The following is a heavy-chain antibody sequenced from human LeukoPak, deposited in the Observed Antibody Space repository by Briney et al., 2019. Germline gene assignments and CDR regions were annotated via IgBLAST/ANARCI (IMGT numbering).Heavy chain of an antibody. V-gene: IGHV1-8*03. CDR2: MNPNSGTT. CDR1: GYTFTSYD. D-gene: IGHD2-15*01. CDR3: ARGREVVVAATLPYDC. J-gene: IGHJ4*02. Sequence: ASMKVSCKASGYTFTSYDINWVRQATGQGLEWMGWMNPNSGTTGYAQKFQGRVTITRNTSISTAYMELSSLRSEDTAVYYCARGREVVVAATLPYDCWGQGSLVTVSS.